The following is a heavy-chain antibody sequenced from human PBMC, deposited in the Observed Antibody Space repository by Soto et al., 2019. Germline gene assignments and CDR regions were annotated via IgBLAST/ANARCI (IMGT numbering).Heavy chain of an antibody. CDR2: IIPIFGTA. D-gene: IGHD6-13*01. Sequence: AVKVSCKASGGTFSSYAISWVRQAPGQGLEWMGGIIPIFGTANYAQKFQGRVTITADESTSTAYMELSSLRSEDTAVYYCASDRIAAAGTMTPLDYWGQGTLVTVSS. CDR3: ASDRIAAAGTMTPLDY. CDR1: GGTFSSYA. V-gene: IGHV1-69*13. J-gene: IGHJ4*02.